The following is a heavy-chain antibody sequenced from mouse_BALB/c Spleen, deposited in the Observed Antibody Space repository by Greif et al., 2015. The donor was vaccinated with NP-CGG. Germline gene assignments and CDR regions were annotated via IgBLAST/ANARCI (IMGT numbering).Heavy chain of an antibody. CDR1: GYTFTSSW. V-gene: IGHV1S130*01. Sequence: LQESGSVLVRPGASVKLSCKASGYTFTSSWMHWAKQRPGQGLEWIGEIHPNFGNTNYNEKFKGKATLTVDTSSSTAYVDLSSLTSEDSAVYYCAKSGDYDNSFDYWGQGTTLTVSS. CDR2: IHPNFGNT. CDR3: AKSGDYDNSFDY. J-gene: IGHJ2*01. D-gene: IGHD2-4*01.